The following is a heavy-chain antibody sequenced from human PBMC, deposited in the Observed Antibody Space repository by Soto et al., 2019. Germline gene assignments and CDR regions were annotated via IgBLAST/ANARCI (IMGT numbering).Heavy chain of an antibody. CDR3: AGFGVAYCGGDGYSGEYFQH. V-gene: IGHV1-69*13. J-gene: IGHJ1*01. D-gene: IGHD2-21*02. CDR1: GCTFSSYA. Sequence: AASVKVSCKASGCTFSSYAISWVRQAPGQGLEWMGGIIPIFGTANYAQKFQGRVTITADESTSTAYMELSSLRSEDTAVYYCAGFGVAYCGGDGYSGEYFQHWGQGTLVTVSS. CDR2: IIPIFGTA.